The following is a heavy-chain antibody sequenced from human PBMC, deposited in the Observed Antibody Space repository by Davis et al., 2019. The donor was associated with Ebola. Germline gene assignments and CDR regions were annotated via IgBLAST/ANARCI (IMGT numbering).Heavy chain of an antibody. D-gene: IGHD2-8*01. CDR1: GGSISSSNW. V-gene: IGHV4-4*02. CDR2: IYDSGST. J-gene: IGHJ6*02. CDR3: ARDRILYGYYYYGMDV. Sequence: SETLSLTCAVSGGSISSSNWWSWVRQPPGKGLEWIGEIYDSGSTNYNPSLKSRVTISVDTSKNQFSLKLSSVTAADTAVYYCARDRILYGYYYYGMDVWGQGTTVTVSS.